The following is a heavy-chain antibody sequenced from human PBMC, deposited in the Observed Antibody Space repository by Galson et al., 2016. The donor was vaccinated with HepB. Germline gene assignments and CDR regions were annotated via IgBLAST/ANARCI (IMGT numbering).Heavy chain of an antibody. V-gene: IGHV3-72*01. CDR3: ARTGLGDFDY. CDR1: GFILSDYY. CDR2: TRNRAGSYTT. D-gene: IGHD5/OR15-5a*01. Sequence: SLRLSCAASGFILSDYYMDWVRQAPGKGLEWVGRTRNRAGSYTTDYGASVKGRFIISRDNSKSSVYLQMNGLKPEDTAVYYCARTGLGDFDYWGRGTLVTVSS. J-gene: IGHJ4*02.